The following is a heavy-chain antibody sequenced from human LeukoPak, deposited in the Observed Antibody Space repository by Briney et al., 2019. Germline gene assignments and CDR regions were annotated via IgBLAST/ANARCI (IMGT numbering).Heavy chain of an antibody. CDR2: ISGSGGNT. CDR1: GFTFSSYA. J-gene: IGHJ4*02. D-gene: IGHD3-22*01. V-gene: IGHV3-23*01. Sequence: GGSLRLSCAASGFTFSSYAMSWVRQAPGKGLEWVSAISGSGGNTYYADSVKGRFTISRDNSKNTLYLQMNSLRAEDMAVYYCAKDGRGYYYGTLDYWGQGTLVTVSS. CDR3: AKDGRGYYYGTLDY.